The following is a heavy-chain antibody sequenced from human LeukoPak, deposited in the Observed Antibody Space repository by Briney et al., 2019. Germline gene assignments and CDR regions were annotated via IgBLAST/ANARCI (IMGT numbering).Heavy chain of an antibody. V-gene: IGHV3-21*01. D-gene: IGHD4-17*01. CDR1: GFTFSSYS. Sequence: AGGSLRLSCAASGFTFSSYSMNWVRQAPGKGLEWVSSISSSSSYIYYADSVRGRFTISRDNAKNSLYLQMNSLRAEDTAVYYCASGPVTHRAFDIWGQGTMVTVSS. J-gene: IGHJ3*02. CDR2: ISSSSSYI. CDR3: ASGPVTHRAFDI.